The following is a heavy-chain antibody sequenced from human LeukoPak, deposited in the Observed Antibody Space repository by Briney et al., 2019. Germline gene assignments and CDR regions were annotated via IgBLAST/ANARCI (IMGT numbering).Heavy chain of an antibody. D-gene: IGHD3-10*01. CDR2: IYSGGST. Sequence: PGGSLRLSCAASGFTVSSNYMIWVGQAPGKGLEWVSVIYSGGSTYCADSVKGRFTISRDNSKNTLYLQMNSLRAEDTAVYYCARTIGDYYYGSGSYYNVFADYWGQGTLVTVSS. CDR3: ARTIGDYYYGSGSYYNVFADY. CDR1: GFTVSSNY. J-gene: IGHJ4*02. V-gene: IGHV3-53*01.